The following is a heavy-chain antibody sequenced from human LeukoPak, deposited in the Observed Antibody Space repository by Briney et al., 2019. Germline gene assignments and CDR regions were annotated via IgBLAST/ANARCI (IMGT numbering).Heavy chain of an antibody. CDR2: ISAYNGNT. V-gene: IGHV1-18*01. CDR1: GYTFTSYG. CDR3: ARVGGQLLDWFDP. Sequence: ASVKVSCKASGYTFTSYGISWVRQAPGQGLEWMGWISAYNGNTNYAQKLQGRVTMTTDTSTSTAYIELRSLRSDDTAVYYCARVGGQLLDWFDPWGQGTLVTVSS. D-gene: IGHD6-6*01. J-gene: IGHJ5*02.